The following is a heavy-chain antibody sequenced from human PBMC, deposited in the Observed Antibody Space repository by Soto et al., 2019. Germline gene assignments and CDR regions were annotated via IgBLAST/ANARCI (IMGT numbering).Heavy chain of an antibody. CDR2: IGGRDATT. CDR3: AKRRGEVFFDY. CDR1: GFTFCNFV. J-gene: IGHJ4*02. Sequence: EVQLLESGGGLVQPGGSLRLSCAASGFTFCNFVLGWVREAPAKGLEWVSSIGGRDATTYYADSVKGRFTISRDNSKNTLYLRMNSLRVDDTAVYYCAKRRGEVFFDYWGQGTLVTVSS. V-gene: IGHV3-23*01. D-gene: IGHD3-10*01.